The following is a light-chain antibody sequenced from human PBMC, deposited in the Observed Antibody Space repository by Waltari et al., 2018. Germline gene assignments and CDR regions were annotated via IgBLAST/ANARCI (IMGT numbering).Light chain of an antibody. Sequence: QSVLTQPPSVSGAPGQRVTISCTGSGSNIGAGYDVHWYQQLPGTAPKLLIFGNNNRPSGGPDRFSGSKSGTSASLAISGLQAEDEADYYCQSYDSSLTGVFGGGTKLIVL. CDR3: QSYDSSLTGV. V-gene: IGLV1-40*01. J-gene: IGLJ3*02. CDR1: GSNIGAGYD. CDR2: GNN.